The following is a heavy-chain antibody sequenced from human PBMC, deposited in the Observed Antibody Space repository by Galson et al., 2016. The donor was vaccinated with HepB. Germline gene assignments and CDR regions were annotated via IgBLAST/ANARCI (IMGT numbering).Heavy chain of an antibody. Sequence: SLRLSCAASGFTLSNYEMNWVRQAPGKGLEWISYISRSGSTIYYADSVKGRFTISRDNAKNSVYLQMNSLRAEDTAVYYCARARGCSSTTCYGTYFDYWGQGTLVTVSS. CDR1: GFTLSNYE. CDR3: ARARGCSSTTCYGTYFDY. V-gene: IGHV3-48*03. J-gene: IGHJ4*02. CDR2: ISRSGSTI. D-gene: IGHD2-2*01.